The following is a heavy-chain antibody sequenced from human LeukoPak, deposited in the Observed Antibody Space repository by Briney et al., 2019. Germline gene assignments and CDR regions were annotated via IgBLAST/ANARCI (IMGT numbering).Heavy chain of an antibody. Sequence: GGSLRLSCAASGFTFADYAMRWVRQAPGKGLEWVSGISWNSGTIGYADSVKGRFTISRDNAKNSLYLQMNSLRAEDTALYYCAKDIWQQLALFDYWGQGTLVTVSS. D-gene: IGHD6-13*01. J-gene: IGHJ4*02. CDR3: AKDIWQQLALFDY. CDR2: ISWNSGTI. V-gene: IGHV3-9*01. CDR1: GFTFADYA.